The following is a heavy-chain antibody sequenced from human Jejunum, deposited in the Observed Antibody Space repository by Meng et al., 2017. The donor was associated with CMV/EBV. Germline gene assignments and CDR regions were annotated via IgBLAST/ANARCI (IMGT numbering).Heavy chain of an antibody. J-gene: IGHJ4*02. CDR3: AKHRAGSNTWYYFFDY. Sequence: FSSYAMHWVRQAPGKGLEWVAFIHYDGNTKYYVDSVKDRFTISRDNSKNTLYLQMNSLRAEDTATYHCAKHRAGSNTWYYFFDYWAQGTLVTVSS. CDR1: FSSYA. V-gene: IGHV3-30*02. D-gene: IGHD6-13*01. CDR2: IHYDGNTK.